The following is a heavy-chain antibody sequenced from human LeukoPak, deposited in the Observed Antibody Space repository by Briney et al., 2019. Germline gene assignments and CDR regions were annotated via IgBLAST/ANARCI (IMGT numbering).Heavy chain of an antibody. V-gene: IGHV4-61*02. D-gene: IGHD2-2*01. CDR3: ARENCSSTSCYLNAFDI. Sequence: SETLSLTCTVSGGSISSGNFYWSWIRQPAGKGLEWIGRIYTIGSINYNPSFKSRATISVDTSKNQVSLKLSSVTAADTAVYYCARENCSSTSCYLNAFDIWGQGTMVTVSS. J-gene: IGHJ3*02. CDR1: GGSISSGNFY. CDR2: IYTIGSI.